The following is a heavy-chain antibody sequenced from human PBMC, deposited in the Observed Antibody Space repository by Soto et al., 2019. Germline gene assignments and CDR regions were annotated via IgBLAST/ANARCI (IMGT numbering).Heavy chain of an antibody. Sequence: SETLSLTCTVSGGSLSSGGYYWRWIRPHPGKGLEWIGYIYYSGSTYYNPSLKSRVTISVDTSKNQFSLKLSSVTAADTAVYYCARGTVTTPSYYYYYYGMDVWGQGTTVTFSS. J-gene: IGHJ6*02. V-gene: IGHV4-31*03. CDR1: GGSLSSGGYY. CDR2: IYYSGST. CDR3: ARGTVTTPSYYYYYYGMDV. D-gene: IGHD4-17*01.